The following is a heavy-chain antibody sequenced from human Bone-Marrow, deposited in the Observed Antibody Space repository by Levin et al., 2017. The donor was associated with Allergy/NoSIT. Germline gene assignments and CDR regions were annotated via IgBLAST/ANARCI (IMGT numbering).Heavy chain of an antibody. D-gene: IGHD5-18*01. J-gene: IGHJ6*02. CDR3: ARDRYGYKAGMDV. Sequence: GESLKISCAASGFTFTKYDMHWVRQVAGKGLEWVSSIGSAGDTDYADSAKGRFTISREIDKNSLNLQMNSLRAGDTAVYYCARDRYGYKAGMDVWGRGTTVTVSS. CDR2: IGSAGDT. CDR1: GFTFTKYD. V-gene: IGHV3-13*01.